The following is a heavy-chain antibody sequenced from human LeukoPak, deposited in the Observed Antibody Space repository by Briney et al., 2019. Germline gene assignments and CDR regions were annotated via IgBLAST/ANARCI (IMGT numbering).Heavy chain of an antibody. J-gene: IGHJ4*02. Sequence: PSETLSLTCTVSGGSINSGTYYWSWIRQPAGKGLEWIGRMYTSGSTNYNPSLESRVTISVDTSKNQFSLKLSSVTAADTAVYYCARGEKGSSSGSINYWGQRTLVTVSS. D-gene: IGHD6-6*01. CDR2: MYTSGST. CDR3: ARGEKGSSSGSINY. CDR1: GGSINSGTYY. V-gene: IGHV4-61*02.